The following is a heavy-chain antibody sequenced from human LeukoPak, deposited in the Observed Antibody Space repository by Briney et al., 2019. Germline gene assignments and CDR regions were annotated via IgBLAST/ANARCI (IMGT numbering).Heavy chain of an antibody. CDR1: GYTFTGYY. Sequence: ASVKVSCKASGYTFTGYYMHWVRQAPGQGLEWMGWINPNSGGTNYAQKFQGRVTMTRDTSISTAYMELSRLRSDDTAVYYCARGVMITFGGVIVTSVWGQGTLVTVSS. D-gene: IGHD3-16*02. CDR3: ARGVMITFGGVIVTSV. CDR2: INPNSGGT. V-gene: IGHV1-2*02. J-gene: IGHJ4*02.